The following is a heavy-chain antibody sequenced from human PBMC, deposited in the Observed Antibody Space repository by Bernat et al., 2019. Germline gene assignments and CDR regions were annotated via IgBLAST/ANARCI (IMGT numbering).Heavy chain of an antibody. CDR3: ARGGGPNSYDFWSGYYSPRYYMDV. Sequence: QVQLQESGPGLVKPSQTLSLTCTVSGGSISSGGYYWSWIRQHPGKGLEWIGYIYYSGSTYYNPSLKSRVTISVDTSKNQFSLKLSSVTAADTAVYYCARGGGPNSYDFWSGYYSPRYYMDVWGKGTTVTVSS. J-gene: IGHJ6*03. V-gene: IGHV4-31*03. CDR1: GGSISSGGYY. D-gene: IGHD3-3*01. CDR2: IYYSGST.